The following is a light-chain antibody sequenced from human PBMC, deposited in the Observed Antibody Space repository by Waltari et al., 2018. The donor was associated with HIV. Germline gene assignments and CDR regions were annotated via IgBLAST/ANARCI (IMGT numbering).Light chain of an antibody. J-gene: IGKJ2*01. Sequence: DIQMTQAPYTLSASVGDRLTITCRASQSISTWLAWYQQKPGEAPKLLISKASTLETGVPSRFSGSGSGTEFTLTISSLQPDDFATYFCQHYNIYPYTFGQGTKLEVK. CDR2: KAS. CDR1: QSISTW. V-gene: IGKV1-5*03. CDR3: QHYNIYPYT.